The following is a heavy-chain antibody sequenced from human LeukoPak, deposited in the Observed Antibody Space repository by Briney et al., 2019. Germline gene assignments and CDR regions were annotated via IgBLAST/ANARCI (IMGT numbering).Heavy chain of an antibody. V-gene: IGHV1-2*02. D-gene: IGHD5-24*01. CDR1: GYTFIGHY. Sequence: ASVKVSCKASGYTFIGHYIHWVRQVPGQGLEWVGWINPNSGSTNYAQKFQGRVTMTRDTSISTVYMDLRSLQSDDTAIYYCARGSGENDYWGQGTLVTVSS. J-gene: IGHJ4*02. CDR3: ARGSGENDY. CDR2: INPNSGST.